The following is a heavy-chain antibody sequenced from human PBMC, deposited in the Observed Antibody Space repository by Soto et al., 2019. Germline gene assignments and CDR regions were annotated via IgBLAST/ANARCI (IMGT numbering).Heavy chain of an antibody. J-gene: IGHJ4*02. CDR2: IAYSGTT. V-gene: IGHV4-28*01. CDR1: DYSVSTSNW. Sequence: QVQLQESGPGLVKPSDTLSLTCTVSDYSVSTSNWWGWIRQSPGKGLEWIGYIAYSGTTYYNPSLKSRVTMSVDTSKNQFSLKLTSVTAVDTAVYYCARTTLRRANFDYWGQGTLVTVSS. CDR3: ARTTLRRANFDY.